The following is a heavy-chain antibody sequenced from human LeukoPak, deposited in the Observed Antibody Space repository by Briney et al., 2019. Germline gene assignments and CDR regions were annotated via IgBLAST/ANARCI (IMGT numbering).Heavy chain of an antibody. Sequence: GGSLRLSCAASGFTFSSYAMSWVRQAPGKGLEWVSAISGSGGSTYYADSVKGRLTISRDNSKNTLYLQMNSLRAEDTAVYYCAKVGDFWSGYYVGDYWGQGTLVTVSS. D-gene: IGHD3-3*01. CDR1: GFTFSSYA. J-gene: IGHJ4*02. CDR2: ISGSGGST. CDR3: AKVGDFWSGYYVGDY. V-gene: IGHV3-23*01.